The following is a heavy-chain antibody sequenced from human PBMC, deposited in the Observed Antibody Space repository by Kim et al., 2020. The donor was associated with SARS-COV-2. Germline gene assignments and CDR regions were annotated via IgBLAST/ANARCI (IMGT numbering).Heavy chain of an antibody. J-gene: IGHJ4*02. CDR3: ARGIAARGVDY. V-gene: IGHV4-34*01. Sequence: LETLSLTCAVYGGSFSYYWSWIRQPPGKGLEWIGEINHSGSTNYNPSLKSRVTISVDTSKNQFSLKLSSVTAADTSVYYCARGIAARGVDYWGQGTLVTVSS. CDR1: GGSFSYY. CDR2: INHSGST. D-gene: IGHD6-6*01.